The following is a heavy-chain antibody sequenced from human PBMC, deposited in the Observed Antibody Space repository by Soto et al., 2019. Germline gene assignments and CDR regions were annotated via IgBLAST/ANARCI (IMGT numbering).Heavy chain of an antibody. CDR3: TKEYYYGSESMEV. Sequence: EVQLVESGGGLVQPGRSLRLSCAAPGFTFDDYAMHWGRQAPGKGLEWVSGVSWNSGSIGYADSVKGRFTISREKDKNSPYLQMNSLRAEDTALYYCTKEYYYGSESMEVWGKGTTVTVSS. CDR1: GFTFDDYA. CDR2: VSWNSGSI. V-gene: IGHV3-9*01. D-gene: IGHD3-10*01. J-gene: IGHJ6*04.